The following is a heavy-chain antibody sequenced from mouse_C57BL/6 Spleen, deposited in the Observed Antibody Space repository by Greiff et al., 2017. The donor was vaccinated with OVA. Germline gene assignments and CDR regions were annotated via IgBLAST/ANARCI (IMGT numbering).Heavy chain of an antibody. V-gene: IGHV1-53*01. CDR2: INPSNGGT. J-gene: IGHJ3*01. D-gene: IGHD2-3*01. CDR3: ARSEDGYYVAWFAY. CDR1: GCTFPSYW. Sequence: HVQLQPPWTDLVKPGASVKLSCKASGCTFPSYWLHWVKQRPGQGLEWIGNINPSNGGTNYNEKFKSKATLTVDKSSSTAYMQLSSLTSEDSAVYYCARSEDGYYVAWFAYWGQGTLVTVSA.